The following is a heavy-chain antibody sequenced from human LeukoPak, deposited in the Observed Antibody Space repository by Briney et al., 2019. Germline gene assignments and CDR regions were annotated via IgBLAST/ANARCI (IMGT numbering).Heavy chain of an antibody. CDR3: ARPLVVPAATGDDY. Sequence: PGGSLRLSCAASGFTFSSYAMSWVRQAPGKGLEWVSAISGSGGSTYYADSVKGRFTISRDNSKNTLYLQMNSLRAEDTAVYYCARPLVVPAATGDDYWGQGTLVTVSS. J-gene: IGHJ4*02. V-gene: IGHV3-23*01. CDR1: GFTFSSYA. D-gene: IGHD2-2*01. CDR2: ISGSGGST.